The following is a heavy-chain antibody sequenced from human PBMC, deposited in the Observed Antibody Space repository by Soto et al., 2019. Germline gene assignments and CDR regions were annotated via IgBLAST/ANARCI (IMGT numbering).Heavy chain of an antibody. D-gene: IGHD6-19*01. Sequence: PSETLSLTCTVSGGSISSGGYYWSWIRQHPGKGLEWIGYIYYSGSTYYNPSPKSRVTISVDTSKNQFSLKLSSVTAADTAVYYCARGPNIAVAVDIWGQGTMVTVSS. J-gene: IGHJ3*02. CDR3: ARGPNIAVAVDI. V-gene: IGHV4-31*03. CDR1: GGSISSGGYY. CDR2: IYYSGST.